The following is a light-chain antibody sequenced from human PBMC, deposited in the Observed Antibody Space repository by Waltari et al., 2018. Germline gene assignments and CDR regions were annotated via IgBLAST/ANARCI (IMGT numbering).Light chain of an antibody. CDR1: SSALGGYDF. Sequence: QSALTQPPSASGSPGQSVTISFTGTSSALGGYDFVSWYQHPPGKAPNLLIYEVSKRPSGVPDRFSGSKSGNTASLTVSGLQAEDEADYYCSSYVGSNNPVFGGGTKLTVL. CDR2: EVS. J-gene: IGLJ2*01. CDR3: SSYVGSNNPV. V-gene: IGLV2-8*01.